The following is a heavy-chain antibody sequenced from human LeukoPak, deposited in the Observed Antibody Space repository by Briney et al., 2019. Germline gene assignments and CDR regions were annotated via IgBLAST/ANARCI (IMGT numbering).Heavy chain of an antibody. CDR2: IYYSGST. Sequence: SETLSLTCTVSGGSISSYYWSWMRQPPGKGLEWIGYIYYSGSTNYNPSLKSRVTISVDTSKNQFSLKVSSVTAADTAVYYCASGLNEGFDPWGQGTLVTVSS. CDR1: GGSISSYY. D-gene: IGHD1-1*01. V-gene: IGHV4-59*01. CDR3: ASGLNEGFDP. J-gene: IGHJ5*02.